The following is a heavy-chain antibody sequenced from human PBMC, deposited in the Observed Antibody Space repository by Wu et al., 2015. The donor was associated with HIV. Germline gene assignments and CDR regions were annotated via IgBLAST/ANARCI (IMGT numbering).Heavy chain of an antibody. D-gene: IGHD6-19*01. V-gene: IGHV1-69*05. CDR3: ARNTASVATSLYSLGV. J-gene: IGHJ6*02. Sequence: QAQLVQFGADMKKPGSSVKVTCKASGDGFTSYAVSWVRQAPGQGLEWMGGINPLFGTTKYAQKFQGRVTLTTDEAKTIVYMELSSLRPEDTAVYYCARNTASVATSLYSLGVWGQGTTVTVSS. CDR1: GDGFTSYA. CDR2: INPLFGTT.